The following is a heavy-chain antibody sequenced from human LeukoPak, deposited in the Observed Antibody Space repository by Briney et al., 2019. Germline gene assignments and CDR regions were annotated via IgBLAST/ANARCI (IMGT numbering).Heavy chain of an antibody. J-gene: IGHJ5*02. CDR1: GLNFDEYA. D-gene: IGHD2-2*01. Sequence: GGSLRLSCVASGLNFDEYAMHWVRQAPGKGLEWVLGISWNSGTIDYADSVKGRFTISRDNAKNSLYLQMNSLRAEDTAVYYCTKMRSIGYCSSTSCSNWFDPWGQGTLVTVSS. CDR3: TKMRSIGYCSSTSCSNWFDP. CDR2: ISWNSGTI. V-gene: IGHV3-9*01.